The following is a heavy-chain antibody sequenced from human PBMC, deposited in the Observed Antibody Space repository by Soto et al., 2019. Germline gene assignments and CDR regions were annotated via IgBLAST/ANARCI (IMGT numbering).Heavy chain of an antibody. CDR2: IWNDGSNK. Sequence: QVQLVESGGGVVQRGMSLRLSCVASGFSFSTYGMHWVRQAPGKGLEWVAMIWNDGSNKYYANSVRDRFTISRDNSMNTLYLQMNSLRDEDSAVYYCATELNDMEAFDIWGRGTILTVSS. D-gene: IGHD1-1*01. J-gene: IGHJ3*02. V-gene: IGHV3-33*01. CDR1: GFSFSTYG. CDR3: ATELNDMEAFDI.